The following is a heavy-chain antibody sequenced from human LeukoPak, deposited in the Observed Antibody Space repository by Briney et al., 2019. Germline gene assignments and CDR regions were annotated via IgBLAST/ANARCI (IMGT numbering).Heavy chain of an antibody. CDR3: AKDPGSSWAFDY. Sequence: ASVKVSCKASGYTFIDYYIHWVRQAPGRGLEWMGWNNPNSGGTNYAQKFQGRVTMTRDTSISTAYMELSRLGSDDTAVYYCAKDPGSSWAFDYWGQGTLVTVSS. CDR2: NNPNSGGT. J-gene: IGHJ4*02. D-gene: IGHD6-13*01. V-gene: IGHV1-2*02. CDR1: GYTFIDYY.